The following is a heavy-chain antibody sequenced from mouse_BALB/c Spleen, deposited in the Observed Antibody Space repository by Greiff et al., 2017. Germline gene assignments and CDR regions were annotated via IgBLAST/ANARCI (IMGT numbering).Heavy chain of an antibody. V-gene: IGHV14-3*02. CDR3: ARYRYEGYAMDY. Sequence: EVQLQESGAELVKPGASVKLSCTASGFNIKDTYMHWVKQRPEQGLEWIGRIDPANGNTKYDPKFQGKATITADTSSNTAYLQLSSLTSEDTAVYYCARYRYEGYAMDYWGQGTSVTVSS. D-gene: IGHD2-14*01. CDR2: IDPANGNT. J-gene: IGHJ4*01. CDR1: GFNIKDTY.